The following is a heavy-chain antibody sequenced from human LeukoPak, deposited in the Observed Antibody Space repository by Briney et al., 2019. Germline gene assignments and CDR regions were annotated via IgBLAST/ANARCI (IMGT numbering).Heavy chain of an antibody. CDR1: GASINNKNYY. D-gene: IGHD5/OR15-5a*01. V-gene: IGHV4-39*01. J-gene: IGHJ6*03. CDR3: AMSPSVLTLSYTDYDFSMDV. CDR2: LYYSVST. Sequence: SGTLSLTCSVSGASINNKNYYWVWIRQPPGKGLEWIGSLYYSVSTYYNPSLKSRVTISGDTSKNQFSLNLSSVTSADTAKYYCAMSPSVLTLSYTDYDFSMDVWGKGTTVTVSS.